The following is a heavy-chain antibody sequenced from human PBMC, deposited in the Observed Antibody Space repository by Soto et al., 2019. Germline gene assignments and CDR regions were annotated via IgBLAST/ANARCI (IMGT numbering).Heavy chain of an antibody. V-gene: IGHV3-53*01. D-gene: IGHD3-3*01. CDR2: IYSGGST. CDR3: ARDRTITIFGVDKNYYGMDV. Sequence: GGSLRLSCAASGFTVSSNYMSWVRQAPGKGLEWVSVIYSGGSTYYADSVKGRFTISRDNSKNTLYLQMNSLRAEDTAVYYCARDRTITIFGVDKNYYGMDVWGQGTTVTVSS. J-gene: IGHJ6*02. CDR1: GFTVSSNY.